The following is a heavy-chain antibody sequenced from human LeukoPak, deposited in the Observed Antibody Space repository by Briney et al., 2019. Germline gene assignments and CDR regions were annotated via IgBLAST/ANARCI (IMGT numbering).Heavy chain of an antibody. D-gene: IGHD6-13*01. CDR2: IKQDGSEK. J-gene: IGHJ4*02. CDR1: GFTFSTYW. Sequence: GGSLRLSCEASGFTFSTYWMSWVRQAPGKGLEWVANIKQDGSEKYYVDSVKGRFTISRDNTKNSLYLQMNSLRAEDTAMYYCARDSAGNDYWGQGTLVTVSS. CDR3: ARDSAGNDY. V-gene: IGHV3-7*01.